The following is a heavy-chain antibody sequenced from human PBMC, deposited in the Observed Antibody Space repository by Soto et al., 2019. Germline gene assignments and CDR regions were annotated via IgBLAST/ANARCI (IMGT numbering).Heavy chain of an antibody. CDR1: GDSVSSNSAA. CDR2: TYYRSKWYN. D-gene: IGHD5-12*01. CDR3: AKGDNLGPKIGYAFDP. J-gene: IGHJ5*02. Sequence: SQTLSLTCVISGDSVSSNSAAWNWIRQSPSRGLEWLGRTYYRSKWYNDYAVSVKSRITINPDTSNNQFSLQLNSVTPEDTAVYFCAKGDNLGPKIGYAFDPWGQGIMVTVSS. V-gene: IGHV6-1*01.